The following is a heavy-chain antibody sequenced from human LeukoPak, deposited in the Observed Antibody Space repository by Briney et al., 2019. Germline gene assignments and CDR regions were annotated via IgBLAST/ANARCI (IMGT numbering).Heavy chain of an antibody. CDR3: ARGGITTVTFVDY. V-gene: IGHV4-61*02. Sequence: PSETLSLTCTVSGGSISSGSYYWSWIRQPAGKGLEWIGRIYTSGSTNYNPSLKSRVTISVDTSKNQFSLKLSSVTAADTAVYYCARGGITTVTFVDYWGQGTLVTVSS. J-gene: IGHJ4*02. CDR1: GGSISSGSYY. D-gene: IGHD4-17*01. CDR2: IYTSGST.